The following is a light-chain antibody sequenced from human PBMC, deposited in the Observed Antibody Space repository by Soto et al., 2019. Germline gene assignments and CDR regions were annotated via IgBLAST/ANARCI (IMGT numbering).Light chain of an antibody. CDR2: TAS. CDR3: QPANSFPLT. J-gene: IGKJ4*01. V-gene: IGKV1-12*01. CDR1: QGIISR. Sequence: DIQMTQSPSSVSAFVGDRGTSPCGQRQGIISRLALYQQKPAKAPRRLVYTASSSLNGVTPWQSGSGSGTDYTLTISSLQPEDFATYYCQPANSFPLTFGRGTKVDIK.